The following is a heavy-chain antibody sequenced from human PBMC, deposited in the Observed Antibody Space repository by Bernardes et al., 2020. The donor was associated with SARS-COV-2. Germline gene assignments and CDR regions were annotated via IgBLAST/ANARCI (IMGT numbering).Heavy chain of an antibody. Sequence: ASVKVSCKTSGYTFTDHYIHWVRQAPGQGLEWMGWIFPSSGDTEYAQRFRGRITMTRDTSISTAYMELSSLRSDDTAVYYCASVTYSSRSDFDYWGQGTLITVSS. CDR2: IFPSSGDT. CDR1: GYTFTDHY. D-gene: IGHD6-19*01. J-gene: IGHJ4*02. CDR3: ASVTYSSRSDFDY. V-gene: IGHV1-2*02.